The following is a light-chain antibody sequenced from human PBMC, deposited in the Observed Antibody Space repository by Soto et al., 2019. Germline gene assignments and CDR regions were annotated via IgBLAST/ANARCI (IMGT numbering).Light chain of an antibody. CDR2: DST. CDR3: HQRNQ. V-gene: IGKV3D-20*02. CDR1: QSVSSSR. J-gene: IGKJ5*01. Sequence: EIVLTQSPGTLSLSPGERATLSCRASQSVSSSRLAWYRQKPGQAPRLLIYDSTNRAAGIPARFSGSRSGTDFTLTISSVEPEDFAMYYCHQRNQFGQGTRLE.